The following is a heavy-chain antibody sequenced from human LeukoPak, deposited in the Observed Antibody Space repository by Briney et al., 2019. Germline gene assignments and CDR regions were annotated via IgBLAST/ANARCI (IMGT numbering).Heavy chain of an antibody. CDR3: ARVAYRYVINDWSRTGLGAYPTKYYDHMDV. V-gene: IGHV4-34*01. D-gene: IGHD5-18*01. Sequence: SETLSLTCAVYGGSFSDYYWSWIRQPPGKGLEWIGEINPSGSTNYSPSLKSRVTISVDTSKNQFSLKLSSVAAADTAVYFCARVAYRYVINDWSRTGLGAYPTKYYDHMDVWDKGTTVTVSS. CDR2: INPSGST. J-gene: IGHJ6*03. CDR1: GGSFSDYY.